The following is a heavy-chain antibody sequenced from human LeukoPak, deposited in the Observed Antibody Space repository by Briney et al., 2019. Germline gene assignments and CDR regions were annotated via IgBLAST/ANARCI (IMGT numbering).Heavy chain of an antibody. Sequence: SVKVSCKASGGTFSSYAISWVRQAPGQGLEWMGGIIPIFGTANHAQKFQGRVTITADESTSTAYMELSSLRSEDTAVYYCASPLGAAAGPRVGGYYYYMDVWGKGTTVTVSS. J-gene: IGHJ6*03. CDR3: ASPLGAAAGPRVGGYYYYMDV. CDR2: IIPIFGTA. V-gene: IGHV1-69*13. D-gene: IGHD6-13*01. CDR1: GGTFSSYA.